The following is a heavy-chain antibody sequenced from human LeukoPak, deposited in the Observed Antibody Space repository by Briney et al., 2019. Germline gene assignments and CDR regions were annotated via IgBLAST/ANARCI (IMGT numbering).Heavy chain of an antibody. CDR2: ISYDGSNK. CDR1: GFTFSSYA. V-gene: IGHV3-30*01. CDR3: AREGPGPIDY. J-gene: IGHJ4*02. D-gene: IGHD1-14*01. Sequence: GRSLRLSCAASGFTFSSYAMHWVRQAPGKGLEWVAVISYDGSNKYYADSVKGRFTISRVNSKNTLYLQMNSLRAEDTAVYYCAREGPGPIDYWGQGTLVTVSS.